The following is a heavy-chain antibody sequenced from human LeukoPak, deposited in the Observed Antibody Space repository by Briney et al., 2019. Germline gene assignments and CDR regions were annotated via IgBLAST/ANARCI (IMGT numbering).Heavy chain of an antibody. Sequence: PSETLSLTCTVSGGSISSSSYYWGWIRQPPGKGLEWIGSIYYSGSTYYNPSLKSRVTISVDTSKNQFSLKLSSVTAADTAVYYCARMITMVRGDVWGKGTTVTISS. V-gene: IGHV4-39*07. CDR1: GGSISSSSYY. CDR3: ARMITMVRGDV. CDR2: IYYSGST. D-gene: IGHD3-10*01. J-gene: IGHJ6*04.